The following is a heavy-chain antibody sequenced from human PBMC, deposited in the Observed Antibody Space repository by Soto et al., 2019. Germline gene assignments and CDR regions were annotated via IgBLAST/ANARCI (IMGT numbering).Heavy chain of an antibody. CDR1: GYSFTSYW. CDR2: IDPSDSYT. D-gene: IGHD6-19*01. J-gene: IGHJ4*02. V-gene: IGHV5-10-1*01. CDR3: ATRGTAVAGVDY. Sequence: GESLKIFCKGSGYSFTSYWISWVRQMPGKGLEWMGRIDPSDSYTNYSPSFQGHVTISADKSISTAYLQWSSLKASDTAMYYCATRGTAVAGVDYWGQGTLVTVSS.